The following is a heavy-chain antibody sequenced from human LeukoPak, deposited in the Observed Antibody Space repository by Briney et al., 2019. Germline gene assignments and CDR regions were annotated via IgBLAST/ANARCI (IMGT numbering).Heavy chain of an antibody. D-gene: IGHD6-13*01. J-gene: IGHJ4*02. CDR1: GFTFSSYG. CDR2: IWYDGSNK. Sequence: GGSLRLSCAASGFTFSSYGVHWVRQAPGKGLEWVAVIWYDGSNKYYADSVKGRFTISRDNSKNTLYLQMNSLRAEDTAVYYCARDKRDSSSFEFGFDYWGQGTLVTVSS. V-gene: IGHV3-33*01. CDR3: ARDKRDSSSFEFGFDY.